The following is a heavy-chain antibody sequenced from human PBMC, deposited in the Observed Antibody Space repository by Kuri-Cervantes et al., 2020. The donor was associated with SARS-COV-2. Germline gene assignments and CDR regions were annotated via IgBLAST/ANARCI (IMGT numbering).Heavy chain of an antibody. D-gene: IGHD2-2*01. J-gene: IGHJ4*02. CDR1: GGSISSYY. Sequence: LSCTVAGGSISSYYWSWIRQPAGKGLEWIGRIYTSGSTNYNPSLKSRVTISVDTSKNQFSLKLSSVTAADTAVYYCARDGLSGYIVVVPAAFDYWGQGTLVTVSS. CDR2: IYTSGST. CDR3: ARDGLSGYIVVVPAAFDY. V-gene: IGHV4-4*07.